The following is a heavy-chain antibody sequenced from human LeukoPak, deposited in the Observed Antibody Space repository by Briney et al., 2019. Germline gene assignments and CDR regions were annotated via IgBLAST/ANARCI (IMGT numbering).Heavy chain of an antibody. Sequence: GVLRLSCAASGFTFSSYSMNWVRQAPGKGLEWVSSVKGRFTISRGNAKNSLYLQMNSLRAEDTAVYYCASVLWYYGMDVWGQGTTVTVSS. V-gene: IGHV3-21*01. CDR3: ASVLWYYGMDV. J-gene: IGHJ6*02. CDR1: GFTFSSYS. D-gene: IGHD6-6*01.